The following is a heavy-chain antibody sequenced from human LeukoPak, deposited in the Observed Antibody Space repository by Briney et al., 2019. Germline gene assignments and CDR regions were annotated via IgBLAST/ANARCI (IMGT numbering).Heavy chain of an antibody. D-gene: IGHD5-18*01. Sequence: SQTLSLTCIDSGGSISSGVCYARWIRHPPGKWLEWIGYVYYSGSTYYNPSLKSRVTISVDTSKNQFSLKLSSVIAAEKAVYFCARNGAYSFVVWGQGTLVTVSS. V-gene: IGHV4-30-4*01. CDR1: GGSISSGVCY. J-gene: IGHJ4*02. CDR2: VYYSGST. CDR3: ARNGAYSFVV.